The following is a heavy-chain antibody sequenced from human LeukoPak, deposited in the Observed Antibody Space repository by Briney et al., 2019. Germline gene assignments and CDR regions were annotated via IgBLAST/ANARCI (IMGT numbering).Heavy chain of an antibody. J-gene: IGHJ4*02. D-gene: IGHD4-23*01. Sequence: SETLSLTCTVSGGSISSFYWNWIRQSPGKGLEWIGCIYYSGSTNYNPSLKSRVSISIDTSKNQFSLKLSSVTAADTAVYYCARAVGLDYWGQGTLVTVSS. CDR3: ARAVGLDY. V-gene: IGHV4-59*12. CDR1: GGSISSFY. CDR2: IYYSGST.